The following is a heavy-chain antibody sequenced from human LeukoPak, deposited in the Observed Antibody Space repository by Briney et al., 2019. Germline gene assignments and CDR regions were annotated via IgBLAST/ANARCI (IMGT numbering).Heavy chain of an antibody. V-gene: IGHV4-59*01. J-gene: IGHJ5*02. CDR1: GDSISSYY. CDR2: NYYSGST. Sequence: SETLSLTCTVSGDSISSYYWSWLRQPPGKGLEWIGYNYYSGSTNYNPSLKSRVTISVDTSKNQFSLKLSSVTAADTAVYYCARGVTPSDWFDPWGQGTLVTVSS. D-gene: IGHD3-16*02. CDR3: ARGVTPSDWFDP.